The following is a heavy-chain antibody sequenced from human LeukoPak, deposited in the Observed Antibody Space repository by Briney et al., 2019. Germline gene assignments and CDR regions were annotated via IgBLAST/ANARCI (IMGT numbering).Heavy chain of an antibody. V-gene: IGHV1-18*01. D-gene: IGHD6-19*01. CDR3: ARGGNSGWRTPNDDY. Sequence: ASVKVSCKASGYTFTSYGISWVRQAPGQGLEWMGWSSAYNGNTNYAQKLQGRVTMTTDTSTSTAYMELRSLRSDDTAVYYCARGGNSGWRTPNDDYWGQGTLVTVSS. CDR2: SSAYNGNT. CDR1: GYTFTSYG. J-gene: IGHJ4*02.